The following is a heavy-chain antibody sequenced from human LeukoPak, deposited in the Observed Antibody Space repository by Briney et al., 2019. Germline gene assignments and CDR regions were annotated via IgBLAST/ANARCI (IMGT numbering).Heavy chain of an antibody. CDR3: ARGRSGFSYVHDAFDI. D-gene: IGHD5-18*01. CDR2: IYYSGST. CDR1: GGSVSSGSYY. J-gene: IGHJ3*02. V-gene: IGHV4-61*01. Sequence: PSETLSLTCTVSGGSVSSGSYYWSWIRQPPGKGLEWIGYIYYSGSTNYNPSLKSRVTISVDTSKNQFSLKLSSVTAADTAVYYCARGRSGFSYVHDAFDIWGQGTMVTVSS.